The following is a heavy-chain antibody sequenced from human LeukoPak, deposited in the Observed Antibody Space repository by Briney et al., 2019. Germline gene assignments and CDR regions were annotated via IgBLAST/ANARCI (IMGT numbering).Heavy chain of an antibody. D-gene: IGHD3-3*01. CDR2: IYYSGST. Sequence: PSQTLSLTCTVSGGSISSGGYYWSWIRQHPGKGLEWIGYIYYSGSTYYNPSLKSRVTISVDTSKNQFSLKLSSVTAADTAVYYCARGARITIFGVVIKKSYGMDVWGQGTTVTVSS. CDR1: GGSISSGGYY. J-gene: IGHJ6*02. V-gene: IGHV4-31*03. CDR3: ARGARITIFGVVIKKSYGMDV.